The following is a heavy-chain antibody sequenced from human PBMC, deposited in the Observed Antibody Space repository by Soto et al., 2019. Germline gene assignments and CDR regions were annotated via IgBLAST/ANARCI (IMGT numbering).Heavy chain of an antibody. CDR2: IWYDGSNK. Sequence: QVQLVESGGGVVQPGRSLRLSCAASGFTFSSYGMHWVRQAPGKGLEWVAVIWYDGSNKYYADSVKGRFTISRDNSKNTLYLQMNSLRDEDTAVYYCARVGYDLWSGYYSNYYGMDVWGQGTTVTVSS. V-gene: IGHV3-33*01. J-gene: IGHJ6*02. CDR1: GFTFSSYG. CDR3: ARVGYDLWSGYYSNYYGMDV. D-gene: IGHD3-3*01.